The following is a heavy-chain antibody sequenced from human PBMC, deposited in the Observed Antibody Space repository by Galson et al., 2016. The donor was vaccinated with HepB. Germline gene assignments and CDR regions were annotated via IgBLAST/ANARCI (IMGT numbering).Heavy chain of an antibody. CDR1: GLDFRRYW. J-gene: IGHJ4*02. Sequence: SLRLSCAVSGLDFRRYWMHWVRQTPGKGLVWVSRINADGTATGYADSVKGRFTISRDNSKNTVYLQMNSLAAEDTAVYYCARIPDSWGQGTLITVSS. V-gene: IGHV3-74*01. D-gene: IGHD2-21*01. CDR2: INADGTAT. CDR3: ARIPDS.